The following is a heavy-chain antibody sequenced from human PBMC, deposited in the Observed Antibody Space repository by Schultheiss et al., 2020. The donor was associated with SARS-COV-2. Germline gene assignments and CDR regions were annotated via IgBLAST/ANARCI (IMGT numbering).Heavy chain of an antibody. CDR3: ARGNWNYSHSYYYYGMDV. CDR1: GGSISSYY. J-gene: IGHJ6*02. D-gene: IGHD1-7*01. CDR2: IYHSGST. V-gene: IGHV4-59*01. Sequence: SETLSLTCTVPGGSISSYYWSWIRQPAGKGLEWIGYIYHSGSTYYNPSLKSRVTISVDTSKNQFSLKLSSVTAADTAVYYCARGNWNYSHSYYYYGMDVWGQGTTVTVSS.